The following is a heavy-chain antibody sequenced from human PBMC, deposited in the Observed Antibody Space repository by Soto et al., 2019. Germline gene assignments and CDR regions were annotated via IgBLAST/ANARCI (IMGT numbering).Heavy chain of an antibody. CDR3: VRENYYYGMDV. CDR2: ISPDGSQR. V-gene: IGHV3-7*01. CDR1: GFTFRNYW. Sequence: GGSLRLSCAASGFTFRNYWMNWVRQAPGKGLEWVASISPDGSQRFHVDSVKGRFTISRDDSTNTLSLQMNSLRVEDTAMFYCVRENYYYGMDVWGQGTAVTVSS. J-gene: IGHJ6*02.